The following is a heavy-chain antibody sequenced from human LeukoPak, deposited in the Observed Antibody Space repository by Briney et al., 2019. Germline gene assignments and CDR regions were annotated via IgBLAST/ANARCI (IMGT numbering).Heavy chain of an antibody. CDR3: ARAPPKAGYYYYMDV. CDR2: IKQDGSEK. V-gene: IGHV3-7*03. Sequence: PGGSLRLSCAASGFTFSSYWMSWVRQAPGRGLEWVANIKQDGSEKYYVDSVKGRFTISRDNAKNSLYLQMNSLRAEDTALYYCARAPPKAGYYYYMDVWGKGTTVTVSS. J-gene: IGHJ6*03. CDR1: GFTFSSYW.